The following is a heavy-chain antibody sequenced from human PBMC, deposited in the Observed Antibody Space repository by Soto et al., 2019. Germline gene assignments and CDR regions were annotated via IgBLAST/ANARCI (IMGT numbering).Heavy chain of an antibody. V-gene: IGHV4-39*07. CDR1: GVPITTSRYY. CDR3: ARDQGRMVRGDDAFDI. Sequence: PSDTLSLTFTVSGVPITTSRYYGGWIRLPPGMGLEWIGSFYYSGSTYYNPSLKSRVTISVVTSKNQFSLKLSSVTASDTAVFYCARDQGRMVRGDDAFDIWGQGTMVT. J-gene: IGHJ3*02. CDR2: FYYSGST. D-gene: IGHD3-10*01.